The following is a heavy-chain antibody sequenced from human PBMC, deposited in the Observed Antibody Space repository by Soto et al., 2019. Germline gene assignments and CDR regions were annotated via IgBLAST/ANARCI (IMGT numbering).Heavy chain of an antibody. CDR1: GFTFSDFY. J-gene: IGHJ4*02. CDR3: AREGIQLLPDY. D-gene: IGHD1-1*01. V-gene: IGHV3-11*06. CDR2: ITSRSTDI. Sequence: GSLRLSCASSGFTFSDFYMSWVRQAPGKGLEWVSYITSRSTDINYADSVKGRFTISRDDAKGSLYLQMNSLRIEDTAVYYCAREGIQLLPDYWGQGTLVTVSS.